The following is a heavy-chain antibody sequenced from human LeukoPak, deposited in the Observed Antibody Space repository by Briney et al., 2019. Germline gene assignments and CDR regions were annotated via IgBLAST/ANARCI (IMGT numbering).Heavy chain of an antibody. CDR1: GFTFRNYA. J-gene: IGHJ4*02. CDR2: ISASGANT. Sequence: PGGSLRLSCAASGFTFRNYAMSWVRHAPGRGQERVSGISASGANTYYADSVKGRITISRDNSKNTLYLQMNSLRAEDTAVYFCAKDGHTSGWYYFDYWGQGTLVTVSS. D-gene: IGHD6-19*01. V-gene: IGHV3-23*01. CDR3: AKDGHTSGWYYFDY.